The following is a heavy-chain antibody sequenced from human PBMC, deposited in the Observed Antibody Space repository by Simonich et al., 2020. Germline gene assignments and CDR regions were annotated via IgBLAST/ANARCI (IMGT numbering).Heavy chain of an antibody. D-gene: IGHD6-13*01. CDR2: IGGNSGSK. CDR3: AKDVAAAGTEYFQH. Sequence: EVQLVESGGGLVQPGRSLRLSCAASGFTFDDYAMHWVRQAPGKCLGWVSGIGGNSGSKGYEDSGKGRFTISRDKAKNSLYLQMNSLRAEDTALYYCAKDVAAAGTEYFQHWGQGTLVTVSS. J-gene: IGHJ1*01. V-gene: IGHV3-9*01. CDR1: GFTFDDYA.